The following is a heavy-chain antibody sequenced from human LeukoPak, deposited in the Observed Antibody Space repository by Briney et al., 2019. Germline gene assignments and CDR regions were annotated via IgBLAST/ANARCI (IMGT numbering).Heavy chain of an antibody. Sequence: SETLSLTCTVSGGSISSGDYYWSWIRQPPGKGLEWIGYIYYSGSTYYNPSLKSRVTISVDTSKNQFSLKLSSVTAADTAVYYCARSGGYYYGSAQGSPSYYFDYRGQGTLVTVSS. CDR2: IYYSGST. CDR1: GGSISSGDYY. CDR3: ARSGGYYYGSAQGSPSYYFDY. J-gene: IGHJ4*02. V-gene: IGHV4-30-4*01. D-gene: IGHD3-10*01.